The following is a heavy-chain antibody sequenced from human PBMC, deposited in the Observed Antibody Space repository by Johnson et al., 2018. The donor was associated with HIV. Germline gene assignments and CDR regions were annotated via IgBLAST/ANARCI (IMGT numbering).Heavy chain of an antibody. CDR3: ARDFHEAGSNAFDI. J-gene: IGHJ3*02. Sequence: MQLVESGGGLIQPGGSLRLSCAASGSIVCSNYMTWVRQAPGQGLEWVSFIYRGGSTYYADSVKGRFTISRDNSKNTLYLQMNSLRAEDTAVYYCARDFHEAGSNAFDIWGQGTMVTVSS. V-gene: IGHV3-53*01. CDR1: GSIVCSNY. D-gene: IGHD2/OR15-2a*01. CDR2: IYRGGST.